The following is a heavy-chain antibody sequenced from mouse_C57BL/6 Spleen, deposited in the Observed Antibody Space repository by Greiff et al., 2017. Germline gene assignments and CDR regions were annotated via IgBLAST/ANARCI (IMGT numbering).Heavy chain of an antibody. CDR3: AITTVVASPLDD. Sequence: QVQLQQSGAELARPGASVKLSCKASGYTFTSYGISWVKQRTGQGLEWIGEIYPGSGNTYYNGKFKGKATLTADKSSSTAYMELRSLTSEDSAVYFCAITTVVASPLDDWGQGTSVTVSS. CDR1: GYTFTSYG. V-gene: IGHV1-81*01. D-gene: IGHD1-1*01. CDR2: IYPGSGNT. J-gene: IGHJ4*01.